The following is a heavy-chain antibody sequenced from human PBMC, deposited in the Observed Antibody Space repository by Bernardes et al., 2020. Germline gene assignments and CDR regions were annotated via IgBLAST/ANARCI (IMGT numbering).Heavy chain of an antibody. CDR2: IYYSGST. Sequence: SETLSLTCTVSGGSVSSGSYYWSWIRQPPGKGLEWIGYIYYSGSTNYNPSLKSRVTISVDTSKNQFSLKLSSVTAADTAVYYCARGPFRAVLWGEEVYYYYFGMDVWGQGTTVTGSS. CDR1: GGSVSSGSYY. CDR3: ARGPFRAVLWGEEVYYYYFGMDV. D-gene: IGHD3-16*01. V-gene: IGHV4-61*01. J-gene: IGHJ6*02.